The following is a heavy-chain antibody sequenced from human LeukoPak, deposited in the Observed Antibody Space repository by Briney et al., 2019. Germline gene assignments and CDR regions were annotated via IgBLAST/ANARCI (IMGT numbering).Heavy chain of an antibody. CDR3: ARETSQKGAHYMDV. CDR1: GGSLSGYY. Sequence: PSETLSLTCAVYGGSLSGYYWSWIRQPPGKGLEWIGEINHSGSTNYNPSLKSRVTISVDTPKNQFSLKLSSVTAADTAVYYCARETSQKGAHYMDVWGKGTTVTISS. V-gene: IGHV4-34*01. CDR2: INHSGST. J-gene: IGHJ6*03. D-gene: IGHD3-16*01.